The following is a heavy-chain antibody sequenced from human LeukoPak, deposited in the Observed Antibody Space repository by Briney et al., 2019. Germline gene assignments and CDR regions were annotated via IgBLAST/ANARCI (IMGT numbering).Heavy chain of an antibody. Sequence: GSSVKVSYKASGGTFSSYAISWVRQATGQGLEWMGWMNPNSGNTGYAQKFQGRVTMTRNTSISTAYMELSSLRSEDTAVYYWARGRRYSSGWPSFDYWGQGTLVTVSS. CDR3: ARGRRYSSGWPSFDY. CDR1: GGTFSSYA. V-gene: IGHV1-8*02. J-gene: IGHJ4*02. CDR2: MNPNSGNT. D-gene: IGHD6-19*01.